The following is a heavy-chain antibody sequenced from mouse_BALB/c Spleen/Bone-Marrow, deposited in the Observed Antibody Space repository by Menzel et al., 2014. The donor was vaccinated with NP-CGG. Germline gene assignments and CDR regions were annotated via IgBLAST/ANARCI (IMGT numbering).Heavy chain of an antibody. CDR2: ISNGGGNT. J-gene: IGHJ3*01. CDR1: GFTFSDYY. D-gene: IGHD2-14*01. CDR3: TRHDYRYDAWFAY. Sequence: VQLKESGGGLVQPGGSLKLSCATSGFTFSDYYMYWVRQTPEKRLEWVASISNGGGNTYYPDTLKGRFTISRDNAKNTLYLQMSRLKSGDTAIYYCTRHDYRYDAWFAYWGQGTLVTVSA. V-gene: IGHV5-12*02.